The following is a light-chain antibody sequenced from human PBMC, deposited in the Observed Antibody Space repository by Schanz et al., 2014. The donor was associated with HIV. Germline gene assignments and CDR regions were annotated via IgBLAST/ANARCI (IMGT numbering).Light chain of an antibody. CDR2: EVS. Sequence: QSALTQPPSASGSPGQSVTISCTGTSSDVGGYNYAPRYQQHPGKAPKLMIYEVSKRPSGVPDRFSGSKSGNTASLTVSGLQAEDEADYYCSSYAASHSFLFGGGTKLTVL. J-gene: IGLJ2*01. V-gene: IGLV2-8*01. CDR3: SSYAASHSFL. CDR1: SSDVGGYNY.